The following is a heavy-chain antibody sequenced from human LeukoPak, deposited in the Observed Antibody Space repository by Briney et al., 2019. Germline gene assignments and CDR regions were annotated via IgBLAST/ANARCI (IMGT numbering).Heavy chain of an antibody. Sequence: PSETLSLTCTVSGGSISSYHWSWIRQPPGKGLEWIGYISYSGSTNYNPSLKSRVTISVDTSKNQCSLKLSSVTAADTAVYYCARHSRDGYIDFDNWGQGTLVTVSS. D-gene: IGHD5-24*01. CDR3: ARHSRDGYIDFDN. CDR1: GGSISSYH. J-gene: IGHJ4*02. CDR2: ISYSGST. V-gene: IGHV4-59*08.